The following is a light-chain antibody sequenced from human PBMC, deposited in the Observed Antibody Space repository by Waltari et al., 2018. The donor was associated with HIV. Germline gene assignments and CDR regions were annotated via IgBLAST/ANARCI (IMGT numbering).Light chain of an antibody. CDR3: QQYYSSPQT. CDR1: RDISTH. CDR2: GAT. J-gene: IGKJ1*01. Sequence: ATRMTQSPPSFSASTGDMVTITCRASRDISTHLAWYQQQPGSAPKLLMYGATTLQSGVPSRFNGSGSGTDFTLTINCLQSEDFATYYCQQYYSSPQTFGQGTKVEVK. V-gene: IGKV1-8*01.